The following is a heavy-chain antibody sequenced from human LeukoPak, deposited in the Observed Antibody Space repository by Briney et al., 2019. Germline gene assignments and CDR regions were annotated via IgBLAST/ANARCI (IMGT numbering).Heavy chain of an antibody. CDR1: GYTLTELS. V-gene: IGHV1-24*01. D-gene: IGHD1-7*01. CDR2: FDPEDGET. Sequence: ASVKVSCKVSGYTLTELSMHWVRPAPGKGLEWMGGFDPEDGETIYAQKFQGRVTMTEDTSTDTAYMELSSLRSEDTAVYYCATGPKSWNSPFDYWGQGTLVTVSS. CDR3: ATGPKSWNSPFDY. J-gene: IGHJ4*02.